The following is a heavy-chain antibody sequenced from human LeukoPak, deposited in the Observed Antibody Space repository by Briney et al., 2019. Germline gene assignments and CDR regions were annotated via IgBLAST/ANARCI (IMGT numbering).Heavy chain of an antibody. J-gene: IGHJ5*02. CDR2: ISSSSSTI. Sequence: GGSLRLSCAASGFTFSSYSMNWVRQAPGKGLEWVSYISSSSSTIYYADSVKGRFTISRDNSKNTLYLQMNSLRAEDTAVYYCAKDSFASWGQGTLVTVSS. D-gene: IGHD3-10*01. CDR3: AKDSFAS. V-gene: IGHV3-48*01. CDR1: GFTFSSYS.